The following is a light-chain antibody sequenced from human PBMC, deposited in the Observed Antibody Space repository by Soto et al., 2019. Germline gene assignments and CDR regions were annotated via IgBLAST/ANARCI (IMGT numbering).Light chain of an antibody. CDR1: QSLLGSDGKTY. J-gene: IGKJ4*01. CDR3: MQSVQFPRT. CDR2: EVS. V-gene: IGKV2D-29*01. Sequence: DIVMTQTPLSVSFPPGQPASISCKSSQSLLGSDGKTYLSWYLQKPGHPPQLLIFEVSNHFSGVSDRFSGSGSGTDFTLKISRVEAEDVGVYYCMQSVQFPRTFGGGTKVDIK.